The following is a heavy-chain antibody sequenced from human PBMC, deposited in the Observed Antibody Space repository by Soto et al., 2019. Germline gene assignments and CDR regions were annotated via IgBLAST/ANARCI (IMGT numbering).Heavy chain of an antibody. CDR2: ISHDGNYK. CDR1: GFSLNNYG. V-gene: IGHV3-33*01. D-gene: IGHD2-21*01. Sequence: VHLVESGGGVVQPGRSLRLSCAASGFSLNNYGMHWVRQAPGKGLEWVAVISHDGNYKDYADSVKGRFTMSRDSSKNALYMQMDSLRAEDTAVYYCARDRNFVFDYWGQGTLVAVSS. CDR3: ARDRNFVFDY. J-gene: IGHJ4*02.